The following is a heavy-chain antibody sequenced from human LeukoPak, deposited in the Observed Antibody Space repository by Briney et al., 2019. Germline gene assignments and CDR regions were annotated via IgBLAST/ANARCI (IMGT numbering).Heavy chain of an antibody. J-gene: IGHJ4*02. D-gene: IGHD3-22*01. CDR1: GGSISSGGYY. CDR3: ARDLDSSGPTAGY. Sequence: PSETLSLTCTVSGGSISSGGYYWSWIRQHPGKGLEWIGYIYYSGGTYYNPSLKSRVTILVDTSKNQFSLKLTSVTAADTAVYYCARDLDSSGPTAGYWGQGTLVTVSS. CDR2: IYYSGGT. V-gene: IGHV4-31*03.